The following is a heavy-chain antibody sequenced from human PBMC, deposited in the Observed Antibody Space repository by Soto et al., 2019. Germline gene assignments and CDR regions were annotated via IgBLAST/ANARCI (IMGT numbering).Heavy chain of an antibody. D-gene: IGHD6-13*01. V-gene: IGHV4-39*01. J-gene: IGHJ4*02. CDR2: IFHDGYI. CDR1: GDTISGSQYY. Sequence: SETLSLTCSVSGDTISGSQYYWGWIRQPPGKRLEWIGSIFHDGYIVYTPSLKSRVTISVDTSKNQFSLKLTSVAAADTAIYFCARLQTAVPHYWGQG. CDR3: ARLQTAVPHY.